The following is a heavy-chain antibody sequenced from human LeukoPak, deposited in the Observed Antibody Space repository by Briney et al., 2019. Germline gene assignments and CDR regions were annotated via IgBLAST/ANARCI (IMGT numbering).Heavy chain of an antibody. CDR1: EFTFSSYA. CDR2: ISGSGGST. D-gene: IGHD3-10*01. V-gene: IGHV3-23*01. CDR3: AKSLWFGDLFPLREFDY. Sequence: GGSLRLSCAASEFTFSSYAMSWVRQAPGKGLEWVSAISGSGGSTYYADSVKGRFTISRDNSKNTLSLQMNSLRAEDAAVYYCAKSLWFGDLFPLREFDYWGQGTLVTVSS. J-gene: IGHJ4*02.